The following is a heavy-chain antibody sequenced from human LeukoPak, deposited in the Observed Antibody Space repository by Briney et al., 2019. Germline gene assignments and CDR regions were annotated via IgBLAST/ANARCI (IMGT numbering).Heavy chain of an antibody. J-gene: IGHJ4*02. CDR2: ISSSSSTI. CDR1: GFTFSSYS. Sequence: GGSLRLSCAASGFTFSSYSMNWVRQAPGKGLEWVSYISSSSSTIYYADSVKGRFTISRDNAKNSLYLQMNSPRAEDTAVYYCAGVLHKRMYDSTPYFPYWGQGILVTVSS. D-gene: IGHD3-22*01. CDR3: AGVLHKRMYDSTPYFPY. V-gene: IGHV3-48*01.